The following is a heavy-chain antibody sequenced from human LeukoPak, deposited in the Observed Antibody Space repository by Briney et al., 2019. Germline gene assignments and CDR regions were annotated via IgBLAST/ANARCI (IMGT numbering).Heavy chain of an antibody. CDR3: ASRHCSGGSCYFAGADPFDY. CDR2: ISAYNGNT. J-gene: IGHJ4*02. V-gene: IGHV1-18*01. D-gene: IGHD2-15*01. Sequence: ASVKVSCKASGYTFTSYGISWVRQAPGRGLEWMGWISAYNGNTNYAQKLQGRVTMTTDTSTSTAYMELRSLRSDDTAVYYCASRHCSGGSCYFAGADPFDYWGQGTLVTVSS. CDR1: GYTFTSYG.